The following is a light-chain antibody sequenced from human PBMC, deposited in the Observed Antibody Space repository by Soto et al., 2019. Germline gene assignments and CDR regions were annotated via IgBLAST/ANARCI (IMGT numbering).Light chain of an antibody. CDR1: QGIGNS. CDR3: QKYNTVPAT. V-gene: IGKV1-27*01. Sequence: DIQMTQSPPSLSASVGDIVTITCRASQGIGNSLAWYQQKPGTGPKLLIYSASTLQSGVPSRFSGSGSGTDFTLTISSLQPEDVAAYYCQKYNTVPATFGQGTLLEIK. J-gene: IGKJ5*01. CDR2: SAS.